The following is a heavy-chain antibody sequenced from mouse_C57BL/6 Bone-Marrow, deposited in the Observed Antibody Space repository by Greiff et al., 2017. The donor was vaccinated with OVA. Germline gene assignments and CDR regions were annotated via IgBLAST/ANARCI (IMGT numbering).Heavy chain of an antibody. Sequence: VQLQQPGAELVKPGASVKMSCKASGYTFTSYWITWVKQRPGQGLEWIGDISPGSGSTNYNEKFKSKATLTVDTSCSTSYMQLSSLTSEDSAVYYFYYYGSSYGDYWGQGTTLTVSS. D-gene: IGHD1-1*01. J-gene: IGHJ2*01. CDR2: ISPGSGST. CDR3: YYYGSSYGDY. CDR1: GYTFTSYW. V-gene: IGHV1-55*01.